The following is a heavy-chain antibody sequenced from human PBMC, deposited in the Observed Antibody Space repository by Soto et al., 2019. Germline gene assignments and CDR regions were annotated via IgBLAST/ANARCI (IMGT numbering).Heavy chain of an antibody. V-gene: IGHV1-2*04. J-gene: IGHJ2*01. CDR3: ARAGQKWYFDL. CDR2: INPNSGAT. CDR1: GYTFTSYY. Sequence: QVQLVQSGAEVKKPGASVKVSCQASGYTFTSYYIHWVRQAPGQGLEWMGSINPNSGATYFAQKLQGWVTMSRETSISTAYMELSRLRSDDTAVYYCARAGQKWYFDLWGRGTLVTVSS.